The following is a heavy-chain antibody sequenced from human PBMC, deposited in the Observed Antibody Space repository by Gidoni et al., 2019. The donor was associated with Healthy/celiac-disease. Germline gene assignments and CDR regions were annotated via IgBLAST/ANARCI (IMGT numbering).Heavy chain of an antibody. V-gene: IGHV3-66*01. Sequence: EVQLVESGGGLVQPGGSLRLSCAASGFTVSSNYMSWVRQAPGKGLEWVSVIDSGGSTYYADSVKGRFTISRDNSKNTLYLQMNSLRAEDTAVYYCARAPSASSGYYYDAFDIWGQGTMVTVSS. CDR3: ARAPSASSGYYYDAFDI. CDR2: IDSGGST. D-gene: IGHD3-22*01. CDR1: GFTVSSNY. J-gene: IGHJ3*02.